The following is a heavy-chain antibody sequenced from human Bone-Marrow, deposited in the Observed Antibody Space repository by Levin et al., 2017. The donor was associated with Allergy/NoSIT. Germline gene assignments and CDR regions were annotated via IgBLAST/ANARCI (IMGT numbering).Heavy chain of an antibody. CDR2: IWYDGSNK. Sequence: GGSLRLSCAASGFTFSSYGMHWVRQAPGKGLEWVAVIWYDGSNKYYADSVKGRFTISRDNSKNTLYLQMNSLRAEDTAVYYCARAALSVGNGAYYYYGMDVWGQGTTVTVSS. V-gene: IGHV3-33*01. CDR1: GFTFSSYG. J-gene: IGHJ6*02. D-gene: IGHD1-1*01. CDR3: ARAALSVGNGAYYYYGMDV.